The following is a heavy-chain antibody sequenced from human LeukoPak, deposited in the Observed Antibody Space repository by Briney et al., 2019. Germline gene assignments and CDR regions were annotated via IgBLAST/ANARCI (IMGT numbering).Heavy chain of an antibody. Sequence: ASVKVSCKASGYTFTSYDINWVRQAPGQGLEWMGWMNLNSGNTGYAQKFQGRVTMTRNISTSTAYMEVSRLRSEDTAMYYCTRVSYRSSATTSYYYYKMDVWGKGTTVTISS. CDR3: TRVSYRSSATTSYYYYKMDV. D-gene: IGHD6-19*01. V-gene: IGHV1-8*01. CDR1: GYTFTSYD. J-gene: IGHJ6*03. CDR2: MNLNSGNT.